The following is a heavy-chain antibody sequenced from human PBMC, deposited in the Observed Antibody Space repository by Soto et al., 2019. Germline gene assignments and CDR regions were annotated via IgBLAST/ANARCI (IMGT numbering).Heavy chain of an antibody. CDR1: GFRFSSSW. V-gene: IGHV3-7*03. J-gene: IGHJ1*01. CDR3: ASWADAADEDYFHH. CDR2: INEGGSQK. D-gene: IGHD3-16*01. Sequence: EVQLVESGGGLVQPGGSLRLSCAGSGFRFSSSWMSWIRQAPGKGLEWVAHINEGGSQKYYVDSAKGRFTISRDNAKTSLYLQMNNLRAEDTATYYCASWADAADEDYFHHWGQGTLGTVSS.